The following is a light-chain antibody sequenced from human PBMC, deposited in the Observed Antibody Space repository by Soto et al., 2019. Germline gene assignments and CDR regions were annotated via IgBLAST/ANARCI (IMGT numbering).Light chain of an antibody. CDR2: GAS. CDR3: QQYGGSPIT. Sequence: PGERVTLSCRASQSVTTRLAWYQHKPGQAPRLIMSGASSRESGVPVRFSGSGSGTEFTLTISRLEPADFALYDCQQYGGSPITFGQGTRLEIK. V-gene: IGKV3-20*01. CDR1: QSVTTR. J-gene: IGKJ5*01.